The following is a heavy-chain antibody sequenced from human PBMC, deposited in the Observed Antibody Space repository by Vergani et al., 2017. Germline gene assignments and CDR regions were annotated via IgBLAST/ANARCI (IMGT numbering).Heavy chain of an antibody. CDR1: GYTFSNYY. J-gene: IGHJ4*02. CDR2: VNPSGGHT. CDR3: AREDYGILTGYRY. D-gene: IGHD3-9*01. Sequence: QVPVVQSGAEVKKSGASVKVPCKTSGYTFSNYYMHWVRQAPGRGLEWMGIVNPSGGHTNYAQKFQGRVTMTRDTSTSTVYMELSSLRSEDTAIYYCAREDYGILTGYRYWGQGTLVTVSA. V-gene: IGHV1-46*03.